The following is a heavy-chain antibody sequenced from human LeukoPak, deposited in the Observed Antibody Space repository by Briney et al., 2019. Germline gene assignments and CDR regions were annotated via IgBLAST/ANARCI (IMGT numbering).Heavy chain of an antibody. CDR1: GGSFSGYY. CDR2: INHSGST. D-gene: IGHD3-22*01. CDR3: ARSGRYYYDSSGYYYDY. V-gene: IGHV4-34*01. Sequence: SETLSLTCAVYGGSFSGYYWSWIRQPPGKGLEWIGEINHSGSTNYNPSLKSRVTISVDTSKNQFSLKLGSVTAADTAVYYCARSGRYYYDSSGYYYDYWGQGTLVTVSS. J-gene: IGHJ4*02.